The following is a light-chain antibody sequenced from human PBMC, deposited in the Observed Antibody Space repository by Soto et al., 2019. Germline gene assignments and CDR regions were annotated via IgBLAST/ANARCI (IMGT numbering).Light chain of an antibody. CDR1: QSVSSNY. CDR2: GAS. V-gene: IGKV3-20*01. CDR3: QQFHISRT. J-gene: IGKJ1*01. Sequence: EIVLTQSPGTLSLSPGERGALSCRASQSVSSNYVAWYQQKPGQAPRLLISGASNRATGTPDRFRGSGSGTDFTLTISRLEPEDFAVYYCQQFHISRTFGQGTKVDIK.